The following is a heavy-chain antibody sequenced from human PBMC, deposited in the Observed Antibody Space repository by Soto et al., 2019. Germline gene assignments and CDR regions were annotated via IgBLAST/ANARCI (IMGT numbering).Heavy chain of an antibody. J-gene: IGHJ4*02. V-gene: IGHV3-21*02. CDR3: ARPRGPRGYDLIDY. CDR1: GFPFSDYS. D-gene: IGHD5-12*01. Sequence: EVQLVESGGGLVKPGGSLRLACAASGFPFSDYSWNWVRQTPGKGLEWVSSISPSSDSSYYADSVKGRFTISRDSAKNSLFLQMNSLRDEDTAVYYCARPRGPRGYDLIDYRGQGTLVIVSS. CDR2: ISPSSDSS.